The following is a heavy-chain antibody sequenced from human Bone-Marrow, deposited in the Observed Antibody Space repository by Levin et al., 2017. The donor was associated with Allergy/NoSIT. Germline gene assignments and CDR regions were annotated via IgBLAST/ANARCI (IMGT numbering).Heavy chain of an antibody. D-gene: IGHD4-23*01. CDR3: ARGGDYGDNNDY. CDR2: IIPIFGTA. Sequence: KISCKASGGTFSSYAISWVRQAPGQGLEWMGGIIPIFGTANYAQKFQGRVTITADESTSTAYMELSSLRSEDTAVYYCARGGDYGDNNDYWGQGTLVTVSS. CDR1: GGTFSSYA. J-gene: IGHJ4*02. V-gene: IGHV1-69*01.